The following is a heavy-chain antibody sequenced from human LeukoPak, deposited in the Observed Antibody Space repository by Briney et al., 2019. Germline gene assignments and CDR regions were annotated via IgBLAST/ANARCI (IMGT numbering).Heavy chain of an antibody. V-gene: IGHV4-34*01. Sequence: SETLSLTCAVYGGSFSGYYWSWIRQPPGKGLEWIGEIHHSGSTNYNPSLKSRVTISVDTSKNQFSLKLSSVTAADTAVYYCARPLLWFGELSRPNAFDIWGQGTMVTVSS. J-gene: IGHJ3*02. CDR1: GGSFSGYY. CDR3: ARPLLWFGELSRPNAFDI. CDR2: IHHSGST. D-gene: IGHD3-10*01.